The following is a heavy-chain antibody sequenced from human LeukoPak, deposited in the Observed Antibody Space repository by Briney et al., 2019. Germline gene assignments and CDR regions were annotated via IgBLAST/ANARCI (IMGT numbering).Heavy chain of an antibody. Sequence: ETLSLTCTVSGGSISSYYWSWIRQPPGKGLEWIGYIYYSGSTNYNPSFKSRVTISVDTSKNQFSLKLSSVTAAGTAVYYCARVGSSWDLDYWGQGTLVTVSS. D-gene: IGHD6-13*01. CDR3: ARVGSSWDLDY. CDR1: GGSISSYY. V-gene: IGHV4-59*01. J-gene: IGHJ4*02. CDR2: IYYSGST.